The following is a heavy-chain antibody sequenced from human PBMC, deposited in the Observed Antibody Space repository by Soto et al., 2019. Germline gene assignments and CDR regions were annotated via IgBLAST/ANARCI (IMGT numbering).Heavy chain of an antibody. Sequence: SETLSLTCTVSGGSISSGSYYWGWIRQSPGKGLEWIGSFYYSGSTYHNPSLKSRVTISVDTSKNQFSLKLTSVTAADTAVYYCARGEDYYHTSGYYMNWFDLWGQGTLVTVSS. CDR3: ARGEDYYHTSGYYMNWFDL. V-gene: IGHV4-39*01. CDR2: FYYSGST. CDR1: GGSISSGSYY. D-gene: IGHD3-22*01. J-gene: IGHJ5*02.